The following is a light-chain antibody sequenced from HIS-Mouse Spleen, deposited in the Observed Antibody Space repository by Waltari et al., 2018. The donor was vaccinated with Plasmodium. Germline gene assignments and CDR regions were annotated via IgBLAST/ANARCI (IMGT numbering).Light chain of an antibody. CDR3: CSYAGSSTFVV. Sequence: QSALTQPASVSGSPGQSITISCTGTSSDVGSYNLVSWYQQHPGKDPKLMIYEGSKRPSGFSNRFSGSKSGNTASLTISVLQAEDEADYYCCSYAGSSTFVVFGGGTKLTVL. V-gene: IGLV2-23*03. J-gene: IGLJ2*01. CDR1: SSDVGSYNL. CDR2: EGS.